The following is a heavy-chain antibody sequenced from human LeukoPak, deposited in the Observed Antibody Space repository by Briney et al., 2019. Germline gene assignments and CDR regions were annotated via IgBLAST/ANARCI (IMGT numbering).Heavy chain of an antibody. Sequence: GGSLRLSCVASGFSFSDSVIHWVRQAPGKGLEWVAVISHDVKTTYYADSAKGRFTISRDNSRNTVFLQMNRLRPEDTAVYYCVKEAYYGWGSSPTFYCDYWGQGTRVTVSS. J-gene: IGHJ4*02. CDR2: ISHDVKTT. V-gene: IGHV3-30*04. CDR1: GFSFSDSV. CDR3: VKEAYYGWGSSPTFYCDY. D-gene: IGHD3-10*01.